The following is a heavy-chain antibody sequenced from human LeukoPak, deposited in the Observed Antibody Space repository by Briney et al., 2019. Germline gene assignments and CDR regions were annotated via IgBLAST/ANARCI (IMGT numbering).Heavy chain of an antibody. J-gene: IGHJ5*02. CDR3: ARQDVVVVAATHEYNWFDP. CDR1: GGSFSGYY. D-gene: IGHD2-15*01. V-gene: IGHV4-34*01. Sequence: SETLSLTCAVYGGSFSGYYWSWIRQPPGKGLEWIGEINHSGSTNYNPSLKSRVTISVDTSKNQFSLKLSSVTAADTAVYYCARQDVVVVAATHEYNWFDPWGQGTLVTVSS. CDR2: INHSGST.